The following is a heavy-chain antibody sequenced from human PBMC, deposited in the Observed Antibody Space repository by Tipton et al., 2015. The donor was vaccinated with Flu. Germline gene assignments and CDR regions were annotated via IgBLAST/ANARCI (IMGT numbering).Heavy chain of an antibody. Sequence: TLSLTCTVSGGSINNYFWTWMRQSAGKGLEWIGRIYSTGEVGYNPSLKSRVTMSVDTSKNQFSLELGSVTAADTAVYFCARGLRGGTAAGGYENWFDPWGQGSLVTVSS. CDR2: IYSTGEV. CDR3: ARGLRGGTAAGGYENWFDP. J-gene: IGHJ5*02. CDR1: GGSINNYF. V-gene: IGHV4-4*07. D-gene: IGHD6-13*01.